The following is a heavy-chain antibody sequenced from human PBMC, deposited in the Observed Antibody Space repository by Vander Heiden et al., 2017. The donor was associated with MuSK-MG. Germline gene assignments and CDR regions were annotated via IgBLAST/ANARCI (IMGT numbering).Heavy chain of an antibody. CDR2: VASDGSTT. J-gene: IGHJ5*02. D-gene: IGHD3-16*02. V-gene: IGHV3-74*01. CDR3: TSIVGVTPT. CDR1: GFTFSACS. Sequence: EVRLVESGGGLVQPGGSLRLSCAASGFTFSACSMHWVRQAPGKGLAWVSRVASDGSTTTYADSVKGRFTISRDNAKNTVHLQMDSLRAEDTAVYYCTSIVGVTPTWGQGAQVTVSS.